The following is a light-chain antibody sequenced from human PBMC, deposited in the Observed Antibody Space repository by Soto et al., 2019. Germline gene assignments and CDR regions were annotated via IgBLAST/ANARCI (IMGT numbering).Light chain of an antibody. CDR1: QSISSY. CDR2: AAS. Sequence: DIQMTQSPSSLSASVGDRVTITCRASQSISSYFNWYQQKPGKPPKLLIYAASSLQSGVPSRFSGSGSGTDFTLTISSQQPEDFATYYCQQSYSTPYTFGQGTKLEIK. CDR3: QQSYSTPYT. J-gene: IGKJ2*01. V-gene: IGKV1-39*01.